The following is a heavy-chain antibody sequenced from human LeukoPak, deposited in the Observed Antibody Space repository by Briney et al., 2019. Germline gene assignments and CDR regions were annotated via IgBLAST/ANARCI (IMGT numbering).Heavy chain of an antibody. D-gene: IGHD2-2*01. CDR2: IKQDGSEK. Sequence: GGSLRLSCAASGFTLSSQGVSAVRQAPGKGLEWAANIKQDGSEKFYVDSVKGRFTISRDNAKNSLYLQMNSLRAEDTAVFYCAREMQYCSSNSCYYGFGGRGPGTLVTVSS. V-gene: IGHV3-7*01. CDR3: AREMQYCSSNSCYYGFGG. CDR1: GFTLSSQG. J-gene: IGHJ4*02.